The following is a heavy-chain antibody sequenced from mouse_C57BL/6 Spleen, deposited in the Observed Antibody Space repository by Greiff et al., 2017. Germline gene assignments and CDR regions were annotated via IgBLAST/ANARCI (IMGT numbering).Heavy chain of an antibody. CDR3: ARGVRDNYYDYRYYAMDD. CDR2: VNPSTGGT. CDR1: GYSFTGYY. D-gene: IGHD2-4*01. J-gene: IGHJ4*01. Sequence: VQLQQSGPELVKPGASVKISCKASGYSFTGYYMNWVKQSPEKSLEWIGEVNPSTGGTTYNQKVKAKATLTVAKSSSTSYMQLKRLTSEDSAVYYCARGVRDNYYDYRYYAMDDWGQGTSVTVSS. V-gene: IGHV1-42*01.